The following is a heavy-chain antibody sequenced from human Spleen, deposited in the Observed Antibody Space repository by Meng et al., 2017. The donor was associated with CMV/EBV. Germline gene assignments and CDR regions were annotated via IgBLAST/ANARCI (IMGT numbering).Heavy chain of an antibody. CDR1: GSSFTTSP. V-gene: IGHV3-30*04. D-gene: IGHD2/OR15-2a*01. J-gene: IGHJ4*02. CDR3: ATYSRAPAALRAYFTH. CDR2: ISADGSNR. Sequence: GSSFTTSPLTWVRQTPDKGLEWVALISADGSNRLYADSVKGRFTISRDNYKRTLYLHLSNLRTDDTAVYFCATYSRAPAALRAYFTHWGLGTLVTVSS.